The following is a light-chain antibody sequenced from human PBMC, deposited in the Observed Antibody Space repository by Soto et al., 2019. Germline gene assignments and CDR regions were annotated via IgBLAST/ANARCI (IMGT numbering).Light chain of an antibody. V-gene: IGKV2-28*01. Sequence: DIVMTQSPLSLPVTPGEPASISYRSSQSLLHSNGYNYLDWYLQKPGQSPHLLIYLGSIRASGVPDRFSGSVSGTDFTLKISKVEAEDVGVYYCMQALQTPLTFGGGTKVEIK. J-gene: IGKJ4*01. CDR1: QSLLHSNGYNY. CDR2: LGS. CDR3: MQALQTPLT.